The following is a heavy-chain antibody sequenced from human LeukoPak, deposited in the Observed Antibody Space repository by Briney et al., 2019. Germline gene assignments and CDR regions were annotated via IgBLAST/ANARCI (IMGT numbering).Heavy chain of an antibody. Sequence: PGGSLRLSCAASGFTFSSYEMNWVRQAPGKGLEWVSDISSSGSTIYYADSVKGRFTISRDNAKNSLYLQMNSLRAEDTAVYYCYGRYNWFDPWGQGTLVTVSS. CDR2: ISSSGSTI. CDR3: YGRYNWFDP. V-gene: IGHV3-48*03. CDR1: GFTFSSYE. D-gene: IGHD3-10*02. J-gene: IGHJ5*02.